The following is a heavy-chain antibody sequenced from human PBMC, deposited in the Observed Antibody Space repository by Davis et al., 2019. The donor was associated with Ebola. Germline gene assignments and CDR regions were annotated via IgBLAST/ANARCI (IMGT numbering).Heavy chain of an antibody. CDR3: VRILYGSGSYGAFDI. D-gene: IGHD3-10*01. J-gene: IGHJ3*02. Sequence: GESLKISCAASGFSFSTYSMNWVRQAPGKGLEWVSYISGSGTTSHADSVKGRFTISRDNAKNSLSLQMNSLRDEDTALYYCVRILYGSGSYGAFDIWGQGSMVTVSS. V-gene: IGHV3-48*02. CDR2: ISGSGTT. CDR1: GFSFSTYS.